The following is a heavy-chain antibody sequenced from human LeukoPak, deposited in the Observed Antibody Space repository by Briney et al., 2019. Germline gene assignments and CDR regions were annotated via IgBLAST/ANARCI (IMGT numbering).Heavy chain of an antibody. CDR1: GGSISSYY. CDR2: IYYSGST. D-gene: IGHD6-19*01. CDR3: AREGQWLPGFDY. V-gene: IGHV4-59*01. J-gene: IGHJ4*02. Sequence: SETLSLTCTVSGGSISSYYWSWIRQPPGKGLEWIGYIYYSGSTNYNPSLKSRVTILVDTSKNQFSLKLSSVTAADTAVYYCAREGQWLPGFDYWGQGTLVTVSS.